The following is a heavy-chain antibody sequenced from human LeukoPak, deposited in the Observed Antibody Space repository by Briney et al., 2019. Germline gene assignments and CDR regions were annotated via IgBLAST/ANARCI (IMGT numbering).Heavy chain of an antibody. CDR3: ATSPKLWFGELLEAFDI. Sequence: PGASVKVSCKASGYTFTGYYMHWVRQAPGKGLEWMGGFDPEDGETIYAQKFQGRVTMTEDTSTDTAYMELSSLRSEDTAVYYCATSPKLWFGELLEAFDIWGQGTMVTVSS. D-gene: IGHD3-10*01. J-gene: IGHJ3*02. CDR2: FDPEDGET. V-gene: IGHV1-24*01. CDR1: GYTFTGYY.